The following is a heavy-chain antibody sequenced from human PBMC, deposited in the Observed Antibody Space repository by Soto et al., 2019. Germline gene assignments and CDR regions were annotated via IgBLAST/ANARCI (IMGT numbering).Heavy chain of an antibody. CDR2: ISSSGDGT. Sequence: EVQLRQSGGGVVQPGGSLRLSCVASGFSFGNYAMTWVRQAPGKGLEWVSGISSSGDGTYYADSVKDRFRVSRDKSTSTVHLQLRSPEVEDTAGYYCAKNKGTRGSSVFGHGGQGALGIVSS. CDR1: GFSFGNYA. D-gene: IGHD3-16*01. CDR3: AKNKGTRGSSVFGH. J-gene: IGHJ1*01. V-gene: IGHV3-23*01.